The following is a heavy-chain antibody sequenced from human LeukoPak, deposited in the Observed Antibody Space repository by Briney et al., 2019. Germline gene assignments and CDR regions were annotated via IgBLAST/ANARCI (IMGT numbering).Heavy chain of an antibody. CDR2: IYSGGST. D-gene: IGHD1-7*01. CDR3: AREDWNYSLDY. J-gene: IGHJ4*02. CDR1: GFTVSSNY. Sequence: GGSLRLSCAASGFTVSSNYMSWVRQAPGKGLEWVSVIYSGGSTYYADSVKGRFTISRDNSKNTLYLQMNSLRAEDTAVYYCAREDWNYSLDYWGQGTLVTVSS. V-gene: IGHV3-53*01.